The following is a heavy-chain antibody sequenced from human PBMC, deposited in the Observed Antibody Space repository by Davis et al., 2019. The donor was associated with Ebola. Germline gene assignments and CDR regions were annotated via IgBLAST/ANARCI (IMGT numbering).Heavy chain of an antibody. J-gene: IGHJ4*02. Sequence: GESLKIYCAASGFTFSSYSMNWVRQAPGKGLEWVSSISSSSSYIYYTDSVKGRFTLSRDNGKNSLFLQIDNLRAEDTAVYYCARLRGDYSDDFDFWGQGTLVTVSA. V-gene: IGHV3-21*01. CDR3: ARLRGDYSDDFDF. CDR1: GFTFSSYS. CDR2: ISSSSSYI. D-gene: IGHD3-3*01.